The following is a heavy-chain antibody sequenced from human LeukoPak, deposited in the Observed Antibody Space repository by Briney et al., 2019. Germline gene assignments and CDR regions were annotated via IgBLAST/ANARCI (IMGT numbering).Heavy chain of an antibody. D-gene: IGHD3-22*01. Sequence: SETLSLTCTVSGYSITSGYYWGWIRQPPGKGLEWIGSIYHSGSTYYNPSLNSRVTISVDTSKNQFSLKLSSVTAADTAVYYCARDWSYDSSGYYFSSRNDAFDIWGQGTMVTVSS. V-gene: IGHV4-38-2*02. CDR3: ARDWSYDSSGYYFSSRNDAFDI. J-gene: IGHJ3*02. CDR1: GYSITSGYY. CDR2: IYHSGST.